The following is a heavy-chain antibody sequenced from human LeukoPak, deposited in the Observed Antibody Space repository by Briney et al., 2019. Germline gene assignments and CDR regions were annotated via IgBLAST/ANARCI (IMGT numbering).Heavy chain of an antibody. CDR1: GYTFTSYA. CDR3: ARANYYGSGSYYYYYGMDV. V-gene: IGHV1-18*04. Sequence: AASVKVSCKASGYTFTSYAISWVRPAPGQGLERMGWISAYNSNTNYAQKLQGRVTMTTDTSTSTAYMELRSLISDDTAVYYCARANYYGSGSYYYYYGMDVWGKGTTVTVSS. D-gene: IGHD3-10*01. CDR2: ISAYNSNT. J-gene: IGHJ6*04.